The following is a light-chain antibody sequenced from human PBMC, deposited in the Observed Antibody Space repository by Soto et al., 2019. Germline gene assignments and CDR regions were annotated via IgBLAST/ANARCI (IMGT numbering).Light chain of an antibody. Sequence: DIVMTQSPDSLAVSLGERATINCKSSQSVLYSSNNKKYLAWYQQKPGQPPKLLIYWASTRESGVPDRFSGSGSGTDFTLAISSLQAEDVAVYYCQQYYSTLITFGQGTRLEIK. CDR2: WAS. J-gene: IGKJ5*01. CDR1: QSVLYSSNNKKY. CDR3: QQYYSTLIT. V-gene: IGKV4-1*01.